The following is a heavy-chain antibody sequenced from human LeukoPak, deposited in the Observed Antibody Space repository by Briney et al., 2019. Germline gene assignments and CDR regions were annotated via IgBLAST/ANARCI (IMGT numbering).Heavy chain of an antibody. CDR2: IYYSGST. Sequence: SETLSLTCTVSGGSISSGGYYWSWLRQHPGTGLEWIGYIYYSGSTYYNPSLKSRVTISVGTSKNQFSLKLSSVTAADTAVYYCARAGYCSGGSCYADGFDPWGQGTLVTVSS. V-gene: IGHV4-31*03. J-gene: IGHJ5*02. CDR1: GGSISSGGYY. CDR3: ARAGYCSGGSCYADGFDP. D-gene: IGHD2-15*01.